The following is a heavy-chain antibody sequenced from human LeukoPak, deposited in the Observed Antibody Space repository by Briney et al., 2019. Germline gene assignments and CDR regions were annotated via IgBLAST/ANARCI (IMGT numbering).Heavy chain of an antibody. CDR1: GFIFSSYA. Sequence: PGGSLRLSCAASGFIFSSYAMSWVRQAPGKGLEWVSIISGSGGSTYYADSVKGRFTISRDNSKNTLYLQMNSLRAEDTAVYYCAKGGYDSRGAIDYWGQGTLVTVSS. CDR3: AKGGYDSRGAIDY. V-gene: IGHV3-23*01. CDR2: ISGSGGST. J-gene: IGHJ4*02. D-gene: IGHD5-12*01.